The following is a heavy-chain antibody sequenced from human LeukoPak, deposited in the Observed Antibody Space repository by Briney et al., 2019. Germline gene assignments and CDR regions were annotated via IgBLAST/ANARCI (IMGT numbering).Heavy chain of an antibody. V-gene: IGHV3-66*02. Sequence: GGSLRLSCAASGFTFSDYYMSWIRQAPGKGLEWVSVIYSGGSTYYADSVKGRFTISRDNSKNTLYLQMNSLRAEDTAVYYCASLIAAHDAFDIWGQGTMVTVSS. CDR3: ASLIAAHDAFDI. D-gene: IGHD6-6*01. J-gene: IGHJ3*02. CDR2: IYSGGST. CDR1: GFTFSDYY.